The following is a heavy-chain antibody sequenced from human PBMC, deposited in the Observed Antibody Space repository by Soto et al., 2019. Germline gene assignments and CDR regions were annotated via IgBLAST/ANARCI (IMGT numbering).Heavy chain of an antibody. V-gene: IGHV3-23*01. CDR2: IGSDDSGK. CDR1: GFTFNIYD. CDR3: AKSLPEYQLLDAFDI. Sequence: GGSLRLSCAAFGFTFNIYDMHWVRQAPGGGLEWISGIGSDDSGKVYADSVKGRFTISRDNSKNTLYLQMNSLRAEDTAVYYCAKSLPEYQLLDAFDIWGQGTMVTVSS. D-gene: IGHD2-2*01. J-gene: IGHJ3*02.